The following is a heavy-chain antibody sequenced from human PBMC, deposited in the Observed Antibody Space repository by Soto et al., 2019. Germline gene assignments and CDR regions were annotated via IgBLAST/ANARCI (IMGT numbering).Heavy chain of an antibody. Sequence: VGSLRLSCAASGFTFSSYAMHWVRQAPGKGLEWVAVISYDGSNKYYADSVKGRFTISRDNSKNTLYLQMNSLRAEDTAVYYCARERQLVLDYWGQGTLVTVSS. CDR2: ISYDGSNK. V-gene: IGHV3-30-3*01. CDR1: GFTFSSYA. J-gene: IGHJ4*02. D-gene: IGHD6-6*01. CDR3: ARERQLVLDY.